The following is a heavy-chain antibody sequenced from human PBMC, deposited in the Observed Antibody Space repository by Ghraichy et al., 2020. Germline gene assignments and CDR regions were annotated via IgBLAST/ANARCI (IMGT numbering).Heavy chain of an antibody. CDR1: GFTFSSYA. D-gene: IGHD1-26*01. CDR2: ISGSGGST. CDR3: AKGLELLGSISYFDY. J-gene: IGHJ4*02. V-gene: IGHV3-23*01. Sequence: GSLNISCAASGFTFSSYAMSWVRQAPGKGLEWVSAISGSGGSTYYADSVKGRFTISRDNSKNTLYLQMNSLRAEDTAVYYCAKGLELLGSISYFDYWGQGTLVTVSS.